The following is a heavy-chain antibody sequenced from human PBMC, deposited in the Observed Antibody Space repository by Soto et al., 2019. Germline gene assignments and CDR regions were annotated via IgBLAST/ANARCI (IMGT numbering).Heavy chain of an antibody. CDR2: ISAYNGDT. D-gene: IGHD3-10*01. J-gene: IGHJ6*03. Sequence: QVQLVQSGAEVKKPGASVKVSCKASGYTFTSHGISWVRQAPGQGLEWMGWISAYNGDTNYAQKLQGRVTVTTDTSPSTAYMELRSLRSEDTAVSYCACMVLGSNIDYYHYMDVWGKGTTVTVSS. CDR1: GYTFTSHG. CDR3: ACMVLGSNIDYYHYMDV. V-gene: IGHV1-18*01.